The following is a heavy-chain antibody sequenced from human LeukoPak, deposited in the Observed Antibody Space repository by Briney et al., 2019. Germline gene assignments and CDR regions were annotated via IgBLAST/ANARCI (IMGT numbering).Heavy chain of an antibody. CDR3: AKDLGDLVGASLL. Sequence: PGGSLRLSCAASGFTFSSSAMSWLRQAPGQGPEWVSTISGSGGRTYYVDSVKGRFTISRDNSKNTLDLQMNSLRAEDTAVYFCAKDLGDLVGASLLWGQGTMVTVSS. CDR2: ISGSGGRT. CDR1: GFTFSSSA. D-gene: IGHD1-26*01. V-gene: IGHV3-23*01. J-gene: IGHJ3*01.